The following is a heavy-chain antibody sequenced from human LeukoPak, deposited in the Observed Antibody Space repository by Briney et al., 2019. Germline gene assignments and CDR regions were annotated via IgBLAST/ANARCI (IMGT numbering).Heavy chain of an antibody. D-gene: IGHD6-6*01. CDR3: ARYVGVGSSLSFDH. CDR2: IYPVDSDT. CDR1: GYTFTNYW. Sequence: GESLKISCKGSGYTFTNYWIGWVRQMPGKGLEWMGIIYPVDSDTRYSPSFQGQVTISAGKSISTVYLQWSSLKASDTAMYYCARYVGVGSSLSFDHWGQGTLVTVSS. V-gene: IGHV5-51*01. J-gene: IGHJ4*02.